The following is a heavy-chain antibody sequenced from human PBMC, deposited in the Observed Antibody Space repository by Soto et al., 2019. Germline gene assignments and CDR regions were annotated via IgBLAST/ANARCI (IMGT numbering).Heavy chain of an antibody. CDR2: IYYSGNT. CDR3: ARKKGYSYGPHYFDY. J-gene: IGHJ4*01. V-gene: IGHV4-31*03. Sequence: SETLSLTCTVSGSSVGSGCYYWSCIRQQPGKGLEWTVYIYYSGNTYYNPSLKSRVTISVDTTKNQFSLKLSSENAADKSFYYCARKKGYSYGPHYFDYWGQGTRVTVSS. D-gene: IGHD5-18*01. CDR1: GSSVGSGCYY.